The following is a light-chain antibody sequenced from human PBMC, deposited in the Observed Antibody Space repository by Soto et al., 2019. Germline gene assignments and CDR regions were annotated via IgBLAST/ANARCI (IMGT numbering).Light chain of an antibody. CDR1: QSSSSW. CDR3: QQYNSYST. V-gene: IGKV1-5*03. J-gene: IGKJ1*01. Sequence: DIQMTQSPSTLSASVGDRVTITCLASQSSSSWLAWYQQKPGKAPKLLIYKASSLESGVPSRFSGSGSGTEFTLTISSLQPDDFATYYCQQYNSYSTFGQGTKMEIK. CDR2: KAS.